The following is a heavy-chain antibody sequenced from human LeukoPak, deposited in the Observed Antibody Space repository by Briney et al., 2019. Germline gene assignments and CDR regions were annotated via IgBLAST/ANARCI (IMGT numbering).Heavy chain of an antibody. J-gene: IGHJ5*01. CDR2: INPNSGGT. D-gene: IGHD2-15*01. CDR3: ARVSCSGGTCYDLGWFDS. Sequence: ASVKVSCKGSGYTFIDYHIHWVRRAPGQGGGWVGWINPNSGGTIYAQKFQGRVTMTRDPSINTAYMELSRLTSDDAAMYYCARVSCSGGTCYDLGWFDSWGQGTLVTVSS. CDR1: GYTFIDYH. V-gene: IGHV1-2*02.